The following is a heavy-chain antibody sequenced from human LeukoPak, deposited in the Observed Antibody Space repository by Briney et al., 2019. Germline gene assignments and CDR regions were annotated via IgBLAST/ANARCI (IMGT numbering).Heavy chain of an antibody. Sequence: GGSLRLSCAASGFTFSNYWMHWVRQAPGKGPVWVSRINSDGSSTTSADSVKGRFTISRDNAKNTLYLQMNSLRAEDTAVYYCAKGGATVIDYWGQGTLVTVSS. CDR1: GFTFSNYW. J-gene: IGHJ4*02. D-gene: IGHD4-17*01. CDR2: INSDGSST. V-gene: IGHV3-74*01. CDR3: AKGGATVIDY.